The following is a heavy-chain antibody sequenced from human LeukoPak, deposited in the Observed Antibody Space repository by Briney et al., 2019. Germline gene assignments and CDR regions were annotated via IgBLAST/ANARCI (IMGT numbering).Heavy chain of an antibody. V-gene: IGHV3-23*01. J-gene: IGHJ4*02. CDR3: AGAMDYSEVVY. D-gene: IGHD3/OR15-3a*01. Sequence: PGGSLTLSYAPSGFTFSSYAMSWVRQAPGKGLEWVAVISGGGSGTYYADSVKGRFTISRDNSKNTLYLQMNSLRAEDTAVYYCAGAMDYSEVVYWGQGTLVTVSS. CDR2: ISGGGSGT. CDR1: GFTFSSYA.